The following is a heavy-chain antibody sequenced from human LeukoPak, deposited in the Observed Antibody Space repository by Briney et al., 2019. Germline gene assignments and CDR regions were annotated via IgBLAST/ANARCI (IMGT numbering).Heavy chain of an antibody. CDR3: ADTTQVYYDSSGYYMGYYYYGMDV. V-gene: IGHV3-21*01. CDR1: AFTFSSYS. J-gene: IGHJ6*02. D-gene: IGHD3-22*01. Sequence: GGSLRLSCAASAFTFSSYSMHWVRQAPGKGLEWVSSISSSSSYIYYADSVKGRFTISRDNAKNSLYLQMNSLRAEDTAVFYWADTTQVYYDSSGYYMGYYYYGMDVWGQGTTVTVSS. CDR2: ISSSSSYI.